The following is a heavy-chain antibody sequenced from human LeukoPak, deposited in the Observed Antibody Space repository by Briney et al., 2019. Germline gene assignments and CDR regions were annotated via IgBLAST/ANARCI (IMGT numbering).Heavy chain of an antibody. Sequence: ASVKVSCTASGYTFTVYYMHWVRQAPGQGLEWMGWINPNSGGTKYAQKFPGRVTMTTGTSISTAYMELSRLRSDDTAVYYCARDGMTTVQIWGQGTLVTVSS. J-gene: IGHJ4*02. CDR3: ARDGMTTVQI. D-gene: IGHD4-17*01. V-gene: IGHV1-2*02. CDR2: INPNSGGT. CDR1: GYTFTVYY.